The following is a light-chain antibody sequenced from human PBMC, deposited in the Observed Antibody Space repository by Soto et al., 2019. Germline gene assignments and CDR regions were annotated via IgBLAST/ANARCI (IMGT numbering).Light chain of an antibody. CDR2: AVS. Sequence: QSALTQPASVSGSPGQSITISCTGTSSDVGGYNYVSWYQHHPGRAPKLMIYAVSTRPSGVSNRFSGSKSGNTASLTISGLRAEDEADYYCSSYTSSTLFVFGTGTKVTVL. CDR3: SSYTSSTLFV. J-gene: IGLJ1*01. V-gene: IGLV2-14*01. CDR1: SSDVGGYNY.